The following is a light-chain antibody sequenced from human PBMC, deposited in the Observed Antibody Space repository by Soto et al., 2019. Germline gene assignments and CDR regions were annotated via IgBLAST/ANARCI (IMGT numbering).Light chain of an antibody. V-gene: IGKV1-39*01. CDR3: QQSYTASWT. CDR2: AAS. J-gene: IGKJ1*01. CDR1: QTMSNF. Sequence: DIQMTQSPSSLSASVGDSVTFTCRATQTMSNFLNWYQQKPGKAPKLLIYAASRLQSGVPSRFSGSGSGTDFTLTISSLQPEDFATYYCQQSYTASWTVGQGTKVEI.